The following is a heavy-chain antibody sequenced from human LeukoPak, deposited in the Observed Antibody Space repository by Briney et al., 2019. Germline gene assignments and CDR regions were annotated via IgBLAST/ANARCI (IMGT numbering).Heavy chain of an antibody. CDR2: ISSSSSYI. V-gene: IGHV3-21*01. D-gene: IGHD6-19*01. CDR3: ARDQGGSGWYYFDY. J-gene: IGHJ4*02. CDR1: GFTFSSYS. Sequence: GGSLRLSCAASGFTFSSYSMNWVRQAPGKGLEWVSSISSSSSYIYYADSVKGRFTISRDNAKNSLYLQMNSLRAEDTAVYYCARDQGGSGWYYFDYWGQGTPVTVSS.